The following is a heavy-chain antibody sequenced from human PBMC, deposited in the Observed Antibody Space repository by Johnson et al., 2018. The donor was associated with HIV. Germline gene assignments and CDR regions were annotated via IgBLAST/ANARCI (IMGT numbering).Heavy chain of an antibody. D-gene: IGHD3-10*01. CDR2: ISSSGSTI. CDR1: GFTFSDYY. J-gene: IGHJ3*02. V-gene: IGHV3-11*04. CDR3: ASPKTPTRVVRGAFDI. Sequence: QVQLVESGGGLVKPGGSLRLSCAASGFTFSDYYMSWIRQAPGKGLEWVSYISSSGSTIYYADSVKGRFTISRDNAKNSLYLQMNSRRAEDTAVYYCASPKTPTRVVRGAFDIWGQGTMVTVSS.